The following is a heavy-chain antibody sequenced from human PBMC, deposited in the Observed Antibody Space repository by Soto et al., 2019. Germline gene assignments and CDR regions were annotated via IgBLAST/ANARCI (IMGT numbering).Heavy chain of an antibody. V-gene: IGHV1-3*01. Sequence: ASVKVSCKASGYTFTSYAMHWVRQAPGQRLEWMGWINAGNGNTKYSQKFQGRVTITRDTSASTAYMELSSLRSEDTAVYYCARGMAPYYYDSSQRNYYYGMDVWGQGTTVTVSS. CDR1: GYTFTSYA. J-gene: IGHJ6*02. CDR3: ARGMAPYYYDSSQRNYYYGMDV. CDR2: INAGNGNT. D-gene: IGHD3-22*01.